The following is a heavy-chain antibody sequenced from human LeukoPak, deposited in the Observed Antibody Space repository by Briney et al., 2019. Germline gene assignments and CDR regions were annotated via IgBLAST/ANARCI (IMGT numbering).Heavy chain of an antibody. D-gene: IGHD1-14*01. CDR1: GYSFAGYW. Sequence: GESLKISCKGSGYSFAGYWIAWVRQMPGKGLEWMGIIYPGDSDTKYSPSFQGQVTISADKSISTTYLQWSSLKASDTAMYYCARQVSAGDFDYWGQGTLATVSS. CDR2: IYPGDSDT. V-gene: IGHV5-51*01. J-gene: IGHJ4*02. CDR3: ARQVSAGDFDY.